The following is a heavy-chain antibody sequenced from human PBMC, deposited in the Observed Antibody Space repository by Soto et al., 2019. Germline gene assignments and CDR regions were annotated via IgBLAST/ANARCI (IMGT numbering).Heavy chain of an antibody. D-gene: IGHD4-17*01. CDR1: GFTFVSYA. Sequence: PWGSLRLSCAASGFTFVSYAIIWFGHSPLKWLEWVSAISGSGGSTYYADSVKGRFTISRDNSKNTLYLQMNSLRAEDTAVYYCAKRCPHDYGGDWYFDLWGRGTLVTVSS. V-gene: IGHV3-23*01. CDR3: AKRCPHDYGGDWYFDL. J-gene: IGHJ2*01. CDR2: ISGSGGST.